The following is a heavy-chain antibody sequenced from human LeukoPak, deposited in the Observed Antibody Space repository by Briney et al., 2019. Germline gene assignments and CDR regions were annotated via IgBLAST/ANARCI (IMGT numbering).Heavy chain of an antibody. Sequence: GGSLRLSCAASGFTFSSYSMNWVRQAPGKGLEWVSSISSSSSYIYYADSVKGRFSISRDNAKNSLYLQMNSLRAEDTAEYYCAREGDIVVVPADLDYWGQGTLVTVSS. CDR3: AREGDIVVVPADLDY. J-gene: IGHJ4*02. CDR2: ISSSSSYI. D-gene: IGHD2-2*01. CDR1: GFTFSSYS. V-gene: IGHV3-21*01.